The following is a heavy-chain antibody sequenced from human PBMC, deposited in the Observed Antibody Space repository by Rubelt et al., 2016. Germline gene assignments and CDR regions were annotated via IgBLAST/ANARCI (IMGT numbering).Heavy chain of an antibody. Sequence: SRSGMHWVRQAPGKGLEWVAVIWYDGTNKYYGDSVKGRFTISRDNSKNTLNLQMNSLRAEDTAVYYCAREAVTTGYWGQGTLVTVSS. CDR1: SRSG. V-gene: IGHV3-33*01. CDR3: AREAVTTGY. CDR2: IWYDGTNK. D-gene: IGHD4-17*01. J-gene: IGHJ4*02.